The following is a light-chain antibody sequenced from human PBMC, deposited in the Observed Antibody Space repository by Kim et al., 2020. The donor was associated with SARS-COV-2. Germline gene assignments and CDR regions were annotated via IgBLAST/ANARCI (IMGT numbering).Light chain of an antibody. V-gene: IGKV1-39*01. CDR2: TAS. CDR3: QRTTSAPRT. J-gene: IGKJ1*01. CDR1: QDISRY. Sequence: DIQMTQSPSSLSASVGDRVTITCRASQDISRYLNWYQQKPGKAPKLLIYTASSLQSGVPSRFTGSGSETDFTLTITSLQPEDFATYYSQRTTSAPRTFGQGTKVDIK.